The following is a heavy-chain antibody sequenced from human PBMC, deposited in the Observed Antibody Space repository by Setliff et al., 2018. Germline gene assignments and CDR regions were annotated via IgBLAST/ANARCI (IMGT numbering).Heavy chain of an antibody. CDR3: AREGLDTRSSTDYRYYMDV. V-gene: IGHV1-69*05. J-gene: IGHJ6*03. CDR1: GGTFSNYG. D-gene: IGHD5-18*01. CDR2: TIPLFETT. Sequence: EASVKVSCKASGGTFSNYGVSWVRQAPGQGLEWMGGTIPLFETTDYAQKFHGRVTIITDESTSTAYMELSSLTSDDTAVYYCAREGLDTRSSTDYRYYMDVWGQGTTVTVSS.